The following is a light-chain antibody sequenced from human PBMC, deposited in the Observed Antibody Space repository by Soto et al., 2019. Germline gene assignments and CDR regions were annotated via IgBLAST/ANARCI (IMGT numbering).Light chain of an antibody. CDR3: QQYGNSLTWT. Sequence: EIVLTQSPGTLSLSPGERATLSCMASQSVSSSYLAWYQQKPGQAPRLLIYGASSRATDIPDMFSGSGSGTDFPITISRLEPEDFEVYYCQQYGNSLTWTFDQGTKVEIK. CDR2: GAS. V-gene: IGKV3-20*01. J-gene: IGKJ1*01. CDR1: QSVSSSY.